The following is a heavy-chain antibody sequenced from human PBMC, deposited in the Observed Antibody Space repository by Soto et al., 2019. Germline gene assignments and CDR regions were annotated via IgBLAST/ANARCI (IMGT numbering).Heavy chain of an antibody. CDR2: INAGNGNT. J-gene: IGHJ6*04. Sequence: ASLKVSCKASGYTFTSYAMHWVRQSPGQRLEWMGWINAGNGNTKYSQKFQGRVTITRDTSASTAYMELSSLRSEDTAVYYCARDRAPAPYYGMDVWGEGTTVTVSS. V-gene: IGHV1-3*01. CDR3: ARDRAPAPYYGMDV. D-gene: IGHD6-25*01. CDR1: GYTFTSYA.